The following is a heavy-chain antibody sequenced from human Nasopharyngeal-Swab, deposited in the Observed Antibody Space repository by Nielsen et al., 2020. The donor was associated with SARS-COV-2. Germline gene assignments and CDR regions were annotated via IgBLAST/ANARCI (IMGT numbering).Heavy chain of an antibody. CDR1: GGSIDTYY. Sequence: GSLRLSCTVSGGSIDTYYWNWIRQPPGKELEWIGYISYSGATKYNPSLEGRVTISLDTSKNQFFLRLSAVTAADTAVYFCARKDGSGSYIGCDPWGQGTLVTVSS. CDR2: ISYSGAT. J-gene: IGHJ5*02. D-gene: IGHD3-10*01. CDR3: ARKDGSGSYIGCDP. V-gene: IGHV4-59*01.